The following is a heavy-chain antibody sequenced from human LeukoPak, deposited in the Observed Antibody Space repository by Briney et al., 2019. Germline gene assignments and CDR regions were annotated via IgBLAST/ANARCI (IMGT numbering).Heavy chain of an antibody. D-gene: IGHD3-16*01. J-gene: IGHJ6*02. CDR1: GFTFSTYW. CDR3: ATYTHWVAGDV. CDR2: MNQDGSAK. Sequence: GGSLRLSCAAPGFTFSTYWMYWVRQAPGKGLEWVANMNQDGSAKDYVDSVKGRFTISRDNARNSLYLQMSSLRAEDTAVYYCATYTHWVAGDVWGQGTTVTVSS. V-gene: IGHV3-7*01.